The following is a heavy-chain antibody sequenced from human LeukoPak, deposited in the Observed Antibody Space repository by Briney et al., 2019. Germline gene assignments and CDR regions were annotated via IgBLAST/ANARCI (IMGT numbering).Heavy chain of an antibody. CDR2: ISSSSSYI. J-gene: IGHJ6*02. CDR3: ASLVSSGEMDV. V-gene: IGHV3-21*01. Sequence: VGSLRLSCAASGFTFSSYSMNWVRQAPGKGLEWVSSISSSSSYIYYADSVKGRFTISRDNAKNSLYLQMNSLRAEDTAVYYCASLVSSGEMDVWGQGTTVTVSS. CDR1: GFTFSSYS. D-gene: IGHD3-3*01.